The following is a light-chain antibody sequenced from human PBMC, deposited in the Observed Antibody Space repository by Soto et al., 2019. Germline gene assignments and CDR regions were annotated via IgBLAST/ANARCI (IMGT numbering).Light chain of an antibody. CDR3: ATWDDTVSGYV. CDR2: DND. J-gene: IGLJ1*01. V-gene: IGLV1-44*01. CDR1: TSNIGNNP. Sequence: QSVLTQSPSVSGTPGQRVTMSCSGSTSNIGNNPVNWYQQSPGTAPKLLMYDNDQRPPGVADRFSGSKSGTSASLAISGLQSEDETEYYCATWDDTVSGYVFGTGTKLTVL.